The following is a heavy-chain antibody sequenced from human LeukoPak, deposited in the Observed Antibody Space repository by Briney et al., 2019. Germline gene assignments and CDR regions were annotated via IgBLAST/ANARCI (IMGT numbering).Heavy chain of an antibody. D-gene: IGHD6-19*01. J-gene: IGHJ4*02. V-gene: IGHV1-2*02. CDR3: ARERPGIAVAGTGFAY. CDR2: INTNSGGT. Sequence: VASVNVSCKASGSPFTGYYIHWVRQAPGQRLEWMGWINTNSGGTSYAQKFQGRVTMTRDTSTSTAYMELSRLTSDDTAVYYCARERPGIAVAGTGFAYWGQGSLVTVSS. CDR1: GSPFTGYY.